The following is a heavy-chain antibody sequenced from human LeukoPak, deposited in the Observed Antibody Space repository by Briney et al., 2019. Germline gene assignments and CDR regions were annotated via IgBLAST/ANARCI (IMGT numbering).Heavy chain of an antibody. V-gene: IGHV4-39*07. CDR3: ARGGNYWPQWWFDP. Sequence: SETLSLTCTVSGGSISSSSYYWGWIRQPPGKGLEWIGSIFNDGSTYYNPSLNSRVTISVDTSKNQFSLRLNSVTPADTAVYYCARGGNYWPQWWFDPWGRGTLVSVSS. CDR2: IFNDGST. D-gene: IGHD1-26*01. CDR1: GGSISSSSYY. J-gene: IGHJ5*02.